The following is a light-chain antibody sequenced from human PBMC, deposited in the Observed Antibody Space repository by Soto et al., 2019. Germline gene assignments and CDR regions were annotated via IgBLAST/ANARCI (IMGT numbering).Light chain of an antibody. V-gene: IGKV3-11*01. J-gene: IGKJ5*01. Sequence: EVFLTQSPSTLSLSTKEIATLSCRASQSVGTFLGWYQQKPGQVPRLLIYDTSKRATGIPARFSGSGSGTDFFLTISSLAPEDIAVYYCQHRSNWPPGFGQGTRLEIK. CDR3: QHRSNWPPG. CDR1: QSVGTF. CDR2: DTS.